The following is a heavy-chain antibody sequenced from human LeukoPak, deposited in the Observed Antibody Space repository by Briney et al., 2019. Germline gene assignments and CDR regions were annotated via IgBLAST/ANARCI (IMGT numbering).Heavy chain of an antibody. CDR3: ARVLGSHSTWYYLDY. J-gene: IGHJ4*02. CDR2: ISGSGGST. D-gene: IGHD2-15*01. Sequence: GGSLRLSCAASGFTFSSYAMSWVRQAPGKGLEWVSAISGSGGSTYYADSVKGRFTISRDNSKNTLYLQMNSLRAEDTAVYYCARVLGSHSTWYYLDYWGQGTLVTVSP. V-gene: IGHV3-23*01. CDR1: GFTFSSYA.